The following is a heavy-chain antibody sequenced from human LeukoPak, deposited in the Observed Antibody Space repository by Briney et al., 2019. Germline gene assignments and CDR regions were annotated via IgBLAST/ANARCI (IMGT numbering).Heavy chain of an antibody. CDR1: GESFSGYY. CDR2: VTHSGST. Sequence: SETLSLTCAVYGESFSGYYWTWIRQPPGKGLEWIGEVTHSGSTNHSPSLKGRVSMSVDTSKSHFFLHLNSVTAADTAMYYCARALLHSGSCIDYWGQGTLVTVSS. CDR3: ARALLHSGSCIDY. D-gene: IGHD1-26*01. J-gene: IGHJ4*02. V-gene: IGHV4-34*01.